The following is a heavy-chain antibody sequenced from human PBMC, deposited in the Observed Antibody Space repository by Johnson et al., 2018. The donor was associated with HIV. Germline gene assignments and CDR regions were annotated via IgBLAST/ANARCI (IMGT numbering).Heavy chain of an antibody. V-gene: IGHV3-74*02. CDR3: ARVGQKLVPVPRGAFDI. CDR2: INSDGSST. CDR1: GFIFSSYW. Sequence: VQLVESGGGVVQPGGSLRLSCAASGFIFSSYWMHWVRQAPGKGLVWVSRINSDGSSTTYADSVKGRFTISRDNAKNTLYLQMNSLRAEDTAVYYCARVGQKLVPVPRGAFDIWGQGTMVTVSS. J-gene: IGHJ3*02. D-gene: IGHD6-6*01.